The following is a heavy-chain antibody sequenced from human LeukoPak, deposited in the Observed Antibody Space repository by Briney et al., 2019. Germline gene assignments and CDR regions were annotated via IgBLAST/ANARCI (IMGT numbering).Heavy chain of an antibody. V-gene: IGHV3-21*01. CDR2: ISSSSSYI. D-gene: IGHD6-19*01. Sequence: GGSLRLSCAASGFTFSCYSMNWVRQAPGKGLEWVSSISSSSSYIYYADSVKGRFTISRDNAKNSLYLQMNSLRAADTAVYYCARAVSGWTFDYWGQGTLVTVSS. CDR3: ARAVSGWTFDY. J-gene: IGHJ4*02. CDR1: GFTFSCYS.